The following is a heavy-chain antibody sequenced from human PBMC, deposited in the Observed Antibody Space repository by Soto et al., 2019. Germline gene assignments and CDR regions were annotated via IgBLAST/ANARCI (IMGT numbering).Heavy chain of an antibody. D-gene: IGHD5-18*01. J-gene: IGHJ5*02. CDR1: GFPFSIYE. CDR2: ISSSGSTI. Sequence: GGSLRLSCAASGFPFSIYEMNLVRQSPGKGLEWVSYISSSGSTIYYADSVKGRFTISRDNAKNSLYLQMNSLRAEDTAVYYCARGALGYSYVVVWFDPWGQGTLVTVSS. V-gene: IGHV3-48*03. CDR3: ARGALGYSYVVVWFDP.